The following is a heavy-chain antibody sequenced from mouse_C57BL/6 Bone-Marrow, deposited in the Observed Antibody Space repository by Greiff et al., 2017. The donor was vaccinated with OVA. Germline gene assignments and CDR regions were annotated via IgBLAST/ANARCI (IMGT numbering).Heavy chain of an antibody. CDR1: GYTFTSYW. V-gene: IGHV1-69*01. CDR2: IDPSDSYT. CDR3: ARPIRYYYGMDY. J-gene: IGHJ4*01. Sequence: QVQLQQPGAELVMPGASVKLSCKASGYTFTSYWMHWVKQRPGQGFEWIGEIDPSDSYTNYNQKFKGKSTLTVDKSSSTAYMQLSSLTSEDSAVYYCARPIRYYYGMDYWGQGTSVTVSS.